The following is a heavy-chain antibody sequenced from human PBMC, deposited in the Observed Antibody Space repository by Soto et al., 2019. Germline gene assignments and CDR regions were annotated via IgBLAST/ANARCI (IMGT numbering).Heavy chain of an antibody. Sequence: EVQLVESGGGLVKPGGSLRLSCAASGFTFSNAWMSWVRQAPGKGLEWVGRIKSKTDGGTTDYAAPVKGRFTISRDDSKNTLYLQMNSLKTEDTAVYYCITNLRSSGSFDYWGQGTLVTVSS. V-gene: IGHV3-15*01. D-gene: IGHD6-19*01. CDR1: GFTFSNAW. CDR2: IKSKTDGGTT. J-gene: IGHJ4*02. CDR3: ITNLRSSGSFDY.